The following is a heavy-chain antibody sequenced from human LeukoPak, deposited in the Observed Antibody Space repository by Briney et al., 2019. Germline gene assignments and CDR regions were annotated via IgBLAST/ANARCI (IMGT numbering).Heavy chain of an antibody. J-gene: IGHJ4*02. V-gene: IGHV3-30*02. D-gene: IGHD1-26*01. CDR3: AKWQGSGNYVDY. Sequence: GGSLRLSCAASGFTLSNYGMHWVRQAPGKGLEWVAFVRYDESTKFYADSVKGRFTISRDNSKTTLYLQMNSLRPEDTAVYYCAKWQGSGNYVDYWGQGTLVTVSS. CDR1: GFTLSNYG. CDR2: VRYDESTK.